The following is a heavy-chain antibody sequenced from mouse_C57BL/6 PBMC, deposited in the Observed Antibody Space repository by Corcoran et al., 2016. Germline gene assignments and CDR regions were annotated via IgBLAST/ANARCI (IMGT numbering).Heavy chain of an antibody. V-gene: IGHV8-12*01. CDR3: ARRGDYAWFAY. J-gene: IGHJ3*01. CDR2: IYWDDDK. Sequence: QVTLKESGPGILQPSQTLSLTCSFSGFSLSTSGMGVSWIRQPSGKGLEWLAHIYWDDDKRYNPSLKSRLPISKDTSRNQVFLKITSVDTADTATYYCARRGDYAWFAYWGHGTLVTVSA. D-gene: IGHD2-4*01. CDR1: GFSLSTSGMG.